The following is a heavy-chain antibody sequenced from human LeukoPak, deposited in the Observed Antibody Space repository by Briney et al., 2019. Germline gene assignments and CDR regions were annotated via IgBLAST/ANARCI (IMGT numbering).Heavy chain of an antibody. D-gene: IGHD4-17*01. V-gene: IGHV1-2*02. CDR2: INPNSGGT. Sequence: ASVKVSCKASGYTFTGYYMHWVRQAPGQGLEWVGWINPNSGGTNYAQKFQGRVTMTRDTSISTAYMELSRLRSDDTAVYYCARGYGVDYAFDIWGQGTMVTVSS. J-gene: IGHJ3*02. CDR1: GYTFTGYY. CDR3: ARGYGVDYAFDI.